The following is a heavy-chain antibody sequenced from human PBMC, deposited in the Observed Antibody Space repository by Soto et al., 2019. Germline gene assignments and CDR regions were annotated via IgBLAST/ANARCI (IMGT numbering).Heavy chain of an antibody. V-gene: IGHV1-69*04. CDR2: IIPILGIA. Sequence: GASVKVSCKASGGTFSSYTISWVRQAPGQGLEWMGRIIPILGIANYAQKFQGRVTITADKSTSTAYMELSSLRSEDTAVYYCAREGGASVLRFLEWLRWFDPWGQGTLVTVSS. J-gene: IGHJ5*02. CDR3: AREGGASVLRFLEWLRWFDP. CDR1: GGTFSSYT. D-gene: IGHD3-3*01.